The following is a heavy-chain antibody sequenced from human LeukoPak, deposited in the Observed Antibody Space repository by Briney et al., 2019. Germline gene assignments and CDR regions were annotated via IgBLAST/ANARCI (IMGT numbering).Heavy chain of an antibody. Sequence: GGSLRLSCAASGFIFNKHAMSWVRQAPGKGLEWVSGLSGSGSSTDYADSVKGRFTVSRDNSKNTLFLQMNSLRAEGTAIYYCAKERDYGPADYWGQGTLVTVSS. D-gene: IGHD4/OR15-4a*01. J-gene: IGHJ4*02. CDR2: LSGSGSST. CDR1: GFIFNKHA. V-gene: IGHV3-23*01. CDR3: AKERDYGPADY.